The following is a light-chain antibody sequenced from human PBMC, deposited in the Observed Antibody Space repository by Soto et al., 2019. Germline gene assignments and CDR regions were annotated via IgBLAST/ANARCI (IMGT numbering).Light chain of an antibody. Sequence: DIQMTQSPSTLSASVGDRVTITCRASQSISSWLAWYQQKPGKAPKLLIYKASTLKSGVPSRFSGSGSGTEFTLTISSLQPDDFATYYCQHYNVYPWTCGQGTKGDIK. CDR1: QSISSW. CDR3: QHYNVYPWT. J-gene: IGKJ1*01. CDR2: KAS. V-gene: IGKV1-5*03.